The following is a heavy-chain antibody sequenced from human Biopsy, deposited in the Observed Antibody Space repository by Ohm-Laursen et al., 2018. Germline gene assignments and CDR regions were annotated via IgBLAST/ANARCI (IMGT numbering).Heavy chain of an antibody. V-gene: IGHV1-18*01. J-gene: IGHJ6*02. CDR3: GRDYYYNGTDI. CDR1: GYRFDNYG. Sequence: SVKVSCNASGYRFDNYGISWVRQASGQRPEWMGWVSGYNGVTNYARKFQGRVTMTIEKSTTTAYMELRGLRSDDTAVYYCGRDYYYNGTDIWGPGTTLTVSS. CDR2: VSGYNGVT.